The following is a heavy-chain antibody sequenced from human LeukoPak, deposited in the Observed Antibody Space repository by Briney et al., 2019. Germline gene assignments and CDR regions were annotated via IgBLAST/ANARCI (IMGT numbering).Heavy chain of an antibody. CDR3: AGVSFSSGWYRDY. CDR1: GFTDY. Sequence: GGSLRLSCAASGFTDYMTWVRQAPGKGLEWVSVIYSGGSAYYAASVKGRFSVSRDNSKNTVYLQMNSLRAEDTAVYYCAGVSFSSGWYRDYWGQGTLVTVSS. CDR2: IYSGGSA. D-gene: IGHD6-19*01. V-gene: IGHV3-53*01. J-gene: IGHJ4*02.